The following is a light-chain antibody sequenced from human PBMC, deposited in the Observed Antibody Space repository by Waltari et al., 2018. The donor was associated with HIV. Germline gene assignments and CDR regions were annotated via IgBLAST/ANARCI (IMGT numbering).Light chain of an antibody. CDR2: SNN. J-gene: IGLJ3*02. V-gene: IGLV1-44*01. CDR1: SSNLGSNT. Sequence: QSVLTQPPSASGTPGQRVTISCSGSSSNLGSNTVNWYQQLPGTAPKLLIYSNNQRPSGVPDRLSGSKSGTSASLAISGLQSEDEANYYCAAWDDSLIGPVFGGGTKLTVL. CDR3: AAWDDSLIGPV.